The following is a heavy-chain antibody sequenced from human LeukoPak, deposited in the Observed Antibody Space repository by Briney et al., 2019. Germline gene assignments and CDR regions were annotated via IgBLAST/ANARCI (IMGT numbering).Heavy chain of an antibody. V-gene: IGHV4-4*07. D-gene: IGHD3-10*01. CDR1: GGSISSYY. J-gene: IGHJ6*02. CDR3: ARGTLLWFGESASGMDV. Sequence: SETLSLTCTVSGGSISSYYWSWIRQPAGKGLEWIGRIYTSGSTNYNPSLKSRVTMSVDTSKNQFSLKLSSVTAADTAVYYCARGTLLWFGESASGMDVWGQGTTVTVSS. CDR2: IYTSGST.